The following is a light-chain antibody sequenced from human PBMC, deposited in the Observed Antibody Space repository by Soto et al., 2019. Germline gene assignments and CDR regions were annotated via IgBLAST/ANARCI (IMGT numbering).Light chain of an antibody. J-gene: IGKJ4*01. CDR3: QQYYSYPLT. Sequence: QMISSASTPSSSFGSSVTITLLASESISSWLAWYQQKPGKAPKLLIYDASTLPSGVPSRFSGSGSGTDFTLTISCLEYEDFATYYCQQYYSYPLTFGGGTKVDIK. CDR1: ESISSW. V-gene: IGKV1-5*01. CDR2: DAS.